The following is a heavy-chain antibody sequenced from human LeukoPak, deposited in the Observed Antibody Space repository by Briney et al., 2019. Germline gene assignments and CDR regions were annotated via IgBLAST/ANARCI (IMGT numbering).Heavy chain of an antibody. Sequence: PSETLSLTCTVSGGSISSIIYYWGWIRQPPGKGLEWIGNSYYSGSTYYNVSLKSRVTISVDTSRNQFSLNLSSVTAADTAVYYCARHSRSVDYGSGSDTWDYWGQGTLVTVSS. D-gene: IGHD3-10*01. V-gene: IGHV4-39*01. CDR3: ARHSRSVDYGSGSDTWDY. CDR2: SYYSGST. J-gene: IGHJ4*02. CDR1: GGSISSIIYY.